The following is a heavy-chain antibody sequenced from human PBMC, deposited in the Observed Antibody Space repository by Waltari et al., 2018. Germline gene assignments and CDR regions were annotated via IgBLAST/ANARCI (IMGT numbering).Heavy chain of an antibody. CDR3: AKEESDSVGATSVGGAFDI. V-gene: IGHV3-9*01. J-gene: IGHJ3*02. CDR1: GFTFDDYA. D-gene: IGHD1-26*01. CDR2: ISWNSGSI. Sequence: EVQLVESGGGLVQPGRSLRLSCAASGFTFDDYAMHWVRQAPGKGLEWVSGISWNSGSIGYADAVKGRFTISRDNAKNSLYLQMNSLRAEDTALYYCAKEESDSVGATSVGGAFDIWGQGTMVTVSS.